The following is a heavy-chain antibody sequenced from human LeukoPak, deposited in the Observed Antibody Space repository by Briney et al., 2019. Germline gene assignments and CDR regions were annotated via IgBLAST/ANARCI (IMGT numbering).Heavy chain of an antibody. CDR3: ARDPYSGSYADY. J-gene: IGHJ4*02. Sequence: ASAKVSCKASGYTFTGYYMHWVRQAPGQGLEWMGWINPNSGGTNYAQKFQGRVTMTRDTSISTAYMELSRLRSDDTAVYYCARDPYSGSYADYWGQGTLVTVSS. V-gene: IGHV1-2*02. CDR2: INPNSGGT. D-gene: IGHD1-26*01. CDR1: GYTFTGYY.